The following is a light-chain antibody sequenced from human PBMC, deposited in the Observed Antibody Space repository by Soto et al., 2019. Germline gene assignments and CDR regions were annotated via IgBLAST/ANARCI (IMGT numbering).Light chain of an antibody. CDR3: CSYAGSFTWV. V-gene: IGLV2-11*01. CDR1: TGDVGAYNF. Sequence: QSVLTQPRSVSGSPGQSVTISCPGTTGDVGAYNFVSWYQLHPGKAPKLMIYDANKRPSGVPDRFSASKSGNTASLTISGLQAEDEADYYCCSYAGSFTWVFGGGTKLTVL. CDR2: DAN. J-gene: IGLJ3*02.